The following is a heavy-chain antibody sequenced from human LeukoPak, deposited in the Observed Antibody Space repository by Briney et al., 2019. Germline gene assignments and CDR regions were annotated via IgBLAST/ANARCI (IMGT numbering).Heavy chain of an antibody. D-gene: IGHD2-8*01. CDR3: AKDGGHGVRYFDY. CDR2: IWYDGSNK. J-gene: IGHJ4*02. V-gene: IGHV3-33*06. CDR1: GFTFSSYG. Sequence: GGSLRLSCAASGFTFSSYGMHWVRQAPGKGLEWVAVIWYDGSNKYYADSVKGRFTISRDNSKNTLYLQMNSLRTEDTAVYYCAKDGGHGVRYFDYWGQGTLVTVSS.